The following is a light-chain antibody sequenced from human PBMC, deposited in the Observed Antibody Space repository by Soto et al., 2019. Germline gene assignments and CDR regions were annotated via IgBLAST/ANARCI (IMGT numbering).Light chain of an antibody. J-gene: IGLJ2*01. Sequence: QSVLTQPPSASGTPGQRVSISCSGSGSSIGTNTVNWYRQPPGTAPKLLIYANNQRPSGVPDRFSGSKSGTSASLAISGLQSEDEAEYYCAAWDGSLNNVLFGGGTKLTVL. CDR1: GSSIGTNT. CDR2: ANN. CDR3: AAWDGSLNNVL. V-gene: IGLV1-44*01.